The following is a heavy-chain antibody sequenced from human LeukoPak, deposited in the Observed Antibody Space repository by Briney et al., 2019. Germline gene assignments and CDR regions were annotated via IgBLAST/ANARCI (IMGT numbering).Heavy chain of an antibody. D-gene: IGHD3-10*01. CDR3: ARALIRGVIITVGLDV. Sequence: GASVKVSCKASGYTFTGYYMHWVRQAPGQGLEWMGWINPNSGGTNYAQKFQGRVTMTRDTSISTAYMELSRLRSDDTAVYYCARALIRGVIITVGLDVWGQGTTVTVSS. CDR1: GYTFTGYY. V-gene: IGHV1-2*02. J-gene: IGHJ6*02. CDR2: INPNSGGT.